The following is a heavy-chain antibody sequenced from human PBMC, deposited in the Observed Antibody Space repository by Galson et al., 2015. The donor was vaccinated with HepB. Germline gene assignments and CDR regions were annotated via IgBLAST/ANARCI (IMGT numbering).Heavy chain of an antibody. J-gene: IGHJ2*01. V-gene: IGHV7-4-1*02. CDR2: INTNTGNP. Sequence: SVKVSCKASGYTFTSYAMNWVRQAPGQGLEWMGWINTNTGNPTYAQGFTGRFVFSLDTSVSTAYPQISSLKAEDTAVYYCARDYSSGWWDWYFDLWGRGTLVTVSS. CDR3: ARDYSSGWWDWYFDL. CDR1: GYTFTSYA. D-gene: IGHD6-19*01.